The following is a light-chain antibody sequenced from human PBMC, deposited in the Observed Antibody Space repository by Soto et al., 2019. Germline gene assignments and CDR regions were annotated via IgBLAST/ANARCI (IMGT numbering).Light chain of an antibody. CDR3: QHGGA. J-gene: IGKJ3*01. Sequence: IQMTQSPSSLSASVGDRVTITCRASQTINSYLHWYQQKPWKAPKLLIYNTSNLQSGVPSRFSGSGSGTDFTLTISTLQPEDFATYYCQHGGAFGPGTKVDIK. CDR2: NTS. CDR1: QTINSY. V-gene: IGKV1-39*01.